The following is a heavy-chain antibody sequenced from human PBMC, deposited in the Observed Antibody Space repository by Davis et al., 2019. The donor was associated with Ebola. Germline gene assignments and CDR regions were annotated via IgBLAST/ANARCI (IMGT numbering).Heavy chain of an antibody. CDR1: GYTFTSYG. J-gene: IGHJ4*02. CDR2: IIPIFGTA. D-gene: IGHD3-22*01. Sequence: SVKVSCKASGYTFTSYGISWVRQAPGQGLEWMGGIIPIFGTANYAQKFQGRVTITADESTSTAYMELSSLRSEDTAVYYCAREFGLDSSAPFDYWGQGSLVTVSS. CDR3: AREFGLDSSAPFDY. V-gene: IGHV1-69*13.